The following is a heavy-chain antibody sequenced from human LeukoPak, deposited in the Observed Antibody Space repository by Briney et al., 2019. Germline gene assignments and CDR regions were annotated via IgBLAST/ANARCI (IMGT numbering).Heavy chain of an antibody. CDR1: GFTFSSYW. CDR2: IKQDVREK. Sequence: PGGSLRLSCAASGFTFSSYWMSWVRQAPGKGLEWVANIKQDVREKYYVDSVKGRFTISRDNAKNSLYLQMNSLRAEDTAVYYCARGLQWLVSDAFDIWGQGTMVTVSS. D-gene: IGHD6-19*01. CDR3: ARGLQWLVSDAFDI. V-gene: IGHV3-7*01. J-gene: IGHJ3*02.